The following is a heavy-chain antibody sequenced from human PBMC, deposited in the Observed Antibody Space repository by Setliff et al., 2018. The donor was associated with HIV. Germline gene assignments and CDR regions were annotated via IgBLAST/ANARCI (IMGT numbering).Heavy chain of an antibody. V-gene: IGHV1-18*01. J-gene: IGHJ4*02. CDR3: ARKYTGGPLDY. Sequence: PSVKVSCKASGYTFTSYGITWVRQAPGQGLEWMGWISTYNGNTHYAQKLQGRVTMTTDTSTSTAYMELRSLGSDDTAMYYCARKYTGGPLDYWGQGTLVTVSS. CDR1: GYTFTSYG. D-gene: IGHD6-19*01. CDR2: ISTYNGNT.